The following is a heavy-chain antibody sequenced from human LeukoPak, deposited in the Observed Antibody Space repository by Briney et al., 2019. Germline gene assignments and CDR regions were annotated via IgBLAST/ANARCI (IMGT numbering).Heavy chain of an antibody. V-gene: IGHV4-4*09. D-gene: IGHD7-27*01. CDR3: ARLAPGVPYV. Sequence: SETLSLTCTVSGGSISSYYWSWIRQPPGKELEWIGYIYTSGSTNYNPSLKSRVTISVDTSKNQFSLKLSSVTAADTAVYYCARLAPGVPYVWGQGTLVTVSS. J-gene: IGHJ4*02. CDR1: GGSISSYY. CDR2: IYTSGST.